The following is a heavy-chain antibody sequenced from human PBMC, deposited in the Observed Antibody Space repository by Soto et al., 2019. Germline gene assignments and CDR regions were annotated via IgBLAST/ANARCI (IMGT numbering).Heavy chain of an antibody. CDR3: TTSISGLVTGH. V-gene: IGHV3-15*02. J-gene: IGHJ4*02. CDR2: VRSNADGGTG. Sequence: EVQLVESGGALVEPGXSXXXXXXXXXXXXXXXXXXWVXQAPGKGLEWVGRVRSNADGGTGDYAAPVRGRFTFSRDESKNTLFLQMSSLRTEYTAVYYCTTSISGLVTGHWGQGTLVTVSS. CDR1: XXXXXXXX. D-gene: IGHD3-3*01.